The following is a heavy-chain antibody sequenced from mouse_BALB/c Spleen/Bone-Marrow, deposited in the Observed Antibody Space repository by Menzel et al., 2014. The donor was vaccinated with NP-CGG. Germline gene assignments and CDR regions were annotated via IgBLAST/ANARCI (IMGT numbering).Heavy chain of an antibody. V-gene: IGHV6-6*02. J-gene: IGHJ3*01. CDR3: TRPFAY. CDR2: IRLKSNNYAT. Sequence: DVMLVESGGGLVQPGGSMKLSCIASGFTFSNYWMNWVRQSPEKGLEWIAEIRLKSNNYATHYVESVKGRFTISGDDSKSSVYLQMNNLRTEDTGVYYCTRPFAYWGQGTLVTVSA. CDR1: GFTFSNYW.